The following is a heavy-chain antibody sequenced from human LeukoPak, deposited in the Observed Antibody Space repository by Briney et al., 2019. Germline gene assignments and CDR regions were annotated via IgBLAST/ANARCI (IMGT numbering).Heavy chain of an antibody. V-gene: IGHV3-53*04. CDR3: ARVDTVMAYYFDL. J-gene: IGHJ4*02. D-gene: IGHD5-18*01. CDR2: NSGGTT. Sequence: GGCLRLSCAASGFTVSTNCMTWVRQAPGKGLEWVSTNSGGTTYYADSVMGRFTISRHNSRNTLYLQMNSLRAEDTAVYYCARVDTVMAYYFDLWGQGTLVTVSS. CDR1: GFTVSTNC.